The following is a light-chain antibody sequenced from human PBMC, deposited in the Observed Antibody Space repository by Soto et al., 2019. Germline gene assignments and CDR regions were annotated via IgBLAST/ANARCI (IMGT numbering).Light chain of an antibody. Sequence: QSALTQPPSASGSPGQSVTISCTGTSSDVGGYNYVSWYQQHPGKAPKLMIYEVSKWPSGVPDRFSGSKSGNTASLTVSGLQAEYEADYYCSSYAGSNNLVFGGGTQLTVL. CDR1: SSDVGGYNY. CDR3: SSYAGSNNLV. J-gene: IGLJ2*01. V-gene: IGLV2-8*01. CDR2: EVS.